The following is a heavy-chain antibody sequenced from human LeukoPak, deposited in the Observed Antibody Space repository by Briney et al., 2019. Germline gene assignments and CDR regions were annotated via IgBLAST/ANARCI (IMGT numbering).Heavy chain of an antibody. CDR1: GGSISSSSYY. CDR2: IYYSGST. CDR3: ARRPTSNYGGNLGNY. Sequence: SETLSLTCTVSGGSISSSSYYWGWIRQPPGKGLEWIGSIYYSGSTYYNPSLKSRVTISVDTSKNQFSLKLSSVTAADTAVYYCARRPTSNYGGNLGNYWGQGTLVTVSS. J-gene: IGHJ4*02. V-gene: IGHV4-39*01. D-gene: IGHD4-23*01.